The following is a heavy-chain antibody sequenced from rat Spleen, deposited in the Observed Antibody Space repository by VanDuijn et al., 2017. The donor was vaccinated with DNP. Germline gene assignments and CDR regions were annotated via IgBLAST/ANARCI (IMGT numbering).Heavy chain of an antibody. CDR3: ARGLNYGGFSYSWYFDF. CDR2: IGYSGDT. J-gene: IGHJ1*01. V-gene: IGHV3-1*01. Sequence: EVQLQESGPGLVKPSQSLSLTCSVTGYSITNNYWGWIRKFPGNKMEWMGYIGYSGDTSYNPSLKSRISITRDTSKNQFFLQLNSVTTEDIATYYCARGLNYGGFSYSWYFDFWGPGTMVTVSS. CDR1: GYSITNNY. D-gene: IGHD1-11*01.